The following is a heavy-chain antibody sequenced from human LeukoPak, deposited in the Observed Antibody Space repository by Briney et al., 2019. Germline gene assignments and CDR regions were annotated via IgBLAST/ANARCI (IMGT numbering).Heavy chain of an antibody. J-gene: IGHJ5*02. CDR3: ARDMTDWWFDP. V-gene: IGHV4-34*09. D-gene: IGHD3-9*01. CDR1: GGSFSGYY. CDR2: INHSGST. Sequence: SETLSLTCAVYGGSFSGYYWSWIRQPPGKGLEWIGEINHSGSTHYNPSLKSRVTISVDTSKNQFSLKLSSVTAADTAVYYCARDMTDWWFDPWGQGTLVTVSS.